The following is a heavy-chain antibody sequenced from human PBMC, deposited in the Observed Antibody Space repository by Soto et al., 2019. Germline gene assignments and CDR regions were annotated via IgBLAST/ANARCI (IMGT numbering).Heavy chain of an antibody. Sequence: GASVKVSCKASGYTFTSSAVQWVRQARGQRLEWIGWIVVGSGNTNYAQKFQERVTITRDMSTSTAYMELSSLRSEDTAVYYCAAAKAGTGYYYYYGMDVWGQGTTVTVSS. V-gene: IGHV1-58*01. D-gene: IGHD6-19*01. CDR3: AAAKAGTGYYYYYGMDV. CDR1: GYTFTSSA. CDR2: IVVGSGNT. J-gene: IGHJ6*02.